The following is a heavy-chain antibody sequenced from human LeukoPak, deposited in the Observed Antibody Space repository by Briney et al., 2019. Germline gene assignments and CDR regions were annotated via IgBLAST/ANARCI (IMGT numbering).Heavy chain of an antibody. CDR2: FAGSDTTK. D-gene: IGHD3-22*01. V-gene: IGHV3-48*03. CDR3: TTLGYHLDS. J-gene: IGHJ4*02. CDR1: GFDFSAYE. Sequence: GGSLRLSCAASGFDFSAYEMNWVRQAPGKGLEWVAYFAGSDTTKYYADSVRGRFTISRDNAKNSLYLQMNSLRAEDTALYYCTTLGYHLDSWGQGTLVTVSS.